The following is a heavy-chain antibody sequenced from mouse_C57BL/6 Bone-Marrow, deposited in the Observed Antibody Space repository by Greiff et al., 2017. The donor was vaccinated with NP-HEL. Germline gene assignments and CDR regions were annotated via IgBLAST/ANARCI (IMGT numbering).Heavy chain of an antibody. CDR2: IYPGDGDT. V-gene: IGHV1-80*01. J-gene: IGHJ2*01. Sequence: QVHVKQSGAELVKPGASVKISCKASGYAFSSYWMNWVKQRPGKGLEWIGQIYPGDGDTNYNGKLKGKATLTADKSSSTAYMQLSSLTSEDSAFYFCARYYGSSYYFDYWGQGTTLTVSS. D-gene: IGHD1-1*01. CDR1: GYAFSSYW. CDR3: ARYYGSSYYFDY.